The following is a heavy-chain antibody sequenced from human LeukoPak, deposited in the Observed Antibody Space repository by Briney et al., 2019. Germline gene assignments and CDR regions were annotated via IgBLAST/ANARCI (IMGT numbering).Heavy chain of an antibody. J-gene: IGHJ5*02. V-gene: IGHV3-30*04. CDR1: GFTFSSYA. CDR3: ARESYGDYEGWFDP. Sequence: GGSPRLSCAASGFTFSSYAMHWVRQAPGKGLEWVAVISYDGSNKYYADSVKGRFTISRDNSKNTLYLQMNSLRAEDTAVYYCARESYGDYEGWFDPWGQGTLVTVSS. CDR2: ISYDGSNK. D-gene: IGHD4-17*01.